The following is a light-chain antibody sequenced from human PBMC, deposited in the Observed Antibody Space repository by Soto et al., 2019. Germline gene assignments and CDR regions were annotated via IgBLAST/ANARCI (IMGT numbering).Light chain of an antibody. CDR2: EGS. V-gene: IGLV2-23*03. CDR3: CSYAGSSTFYV. CDR1: SSDVGSYNL. Sequence: SVLTQPASVSGSPGQSITISCTGTSSDVGSYNLVSWYQQHPGKAPKLMIYEGSKRPSGVSNRFSGSKSGNTASLTISGLQAEDEADYYCCSYAGSSTFYVFGNGTKVTVL. J-gene: IGLJ1*01.